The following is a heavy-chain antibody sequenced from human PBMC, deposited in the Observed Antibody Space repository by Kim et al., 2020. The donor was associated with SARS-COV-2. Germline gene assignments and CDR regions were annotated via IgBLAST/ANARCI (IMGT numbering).Heavy chain of an antibody. CDR3: AKDIDYYDSSGSMDV. D-gene: IGHD3-22*01. V-gene: IGHV3-30*02. Sequence: DSVKGRFTISRDNSKNTLYLQMNSLRAEDTAVYYCAKDIDYYDSSGSMDVWGQGTTVTVSS. J-gene: IGHJ6*02.